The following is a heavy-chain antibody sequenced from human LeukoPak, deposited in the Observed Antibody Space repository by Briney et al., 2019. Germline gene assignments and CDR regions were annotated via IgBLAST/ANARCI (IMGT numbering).Heavy chain of an antibody. J-gene: IGHJ3*02. CDR1: GFTFSDYY. D-gene: IGHD3-16*01. CDR3: AREDYWGAFDI. Sequence: GESLRLSCAASGFTFSDYYMSWIRQAPGKGLEWVSYISSSGSTIYYADSVKGRFTISRDNAKNSLYLQMNSLRAEDTAVYYCAREDYWGAFDIWGQGTMVTVSS. V-gene: IGHV3-11*01. CDR2: ISSSGSTI.